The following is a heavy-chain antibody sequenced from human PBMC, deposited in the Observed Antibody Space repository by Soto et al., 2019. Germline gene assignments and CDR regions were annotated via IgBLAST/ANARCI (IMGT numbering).Heavy chain of an antibody. V-gene: IGHV5-51*01. J-gene: IGHJ4*01. CDR2: IDPGDSET. CDR3: ARGNLPPTYYFEF. Sequence: GKGLEWMGIIDPGDSETRYSPSFQGQVTISADKSISTTYLQWNSLKASDTAIYYCARGNLPPTYYFEFLGQGTLVTVS.